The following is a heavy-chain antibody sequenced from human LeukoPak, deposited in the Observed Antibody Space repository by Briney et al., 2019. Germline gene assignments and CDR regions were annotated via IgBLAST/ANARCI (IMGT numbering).Heavy chain of an antibody. J-gene: IGHJ4*02. CDR3: AKQLWDGDY. D-gene: IGHD3-16*01. Sequence: GGSLRLSCAASGFTFKNYGMSWVRQAPGKGLEWVASISGGGRNTHYADSVKGRFTISRGNSKNTMYLQMNSLRAEDTAVYHCAKQLWDGDYWGQGTLVTVSS. V-gene: IGHV3-23*01. CDR2: ISGGGRNT. CDR1: GFTFKNYG.